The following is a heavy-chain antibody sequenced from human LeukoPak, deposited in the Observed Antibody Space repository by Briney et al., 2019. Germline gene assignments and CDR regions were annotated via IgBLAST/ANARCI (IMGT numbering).Heavy chain of an antibody. CDR2: ISGSGDIT. D-gene: IGHD6-19*01. V-gene: IGHV3-23*01. CDR3: AKHRVAVSGVAQFDY. CDR1: GFTVSSNY. Sequence: GGSLRLSCAASGFTVSSNYMSWVRQAPGKGLEWVSGISGSGDITYYADSVKGRFIISRDNSKNTLYLQMNSLRAEDTAVFYCAKHRVAVSGVAQFDYWGQGTQVTVSS. J-gene: IGHJ4*02.